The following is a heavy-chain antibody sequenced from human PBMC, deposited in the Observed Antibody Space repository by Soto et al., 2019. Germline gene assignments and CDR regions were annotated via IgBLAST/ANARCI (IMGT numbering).Heavy chain of an antibody. Sequence: ASVKVSCKASGYTFTNYGISWVRQAPGKGLEWMGGFDPEDGETIYAQKFQGRVTMTEDTSTDTAYMELSSLRSEDTAVFYFPTKSDGYSAYDFFAYWGQGTLVTVSS. CDR2: FDPEDGET. D-gene: IGHD5-12*01. CDR1: GYTFTNYG. CDR3: PTKSDGYSAYDFFAY. V-gene: IGHV1-24*01. J-gene: IGHJ4*02.